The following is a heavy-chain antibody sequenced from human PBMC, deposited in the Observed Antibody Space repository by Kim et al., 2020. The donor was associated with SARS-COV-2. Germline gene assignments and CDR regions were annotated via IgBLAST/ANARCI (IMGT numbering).Heavy chain of an antibody. CDR3: AKDAFGDSSFNWFDP. V-gene: IGHV3-9*01. CDR2: ISWNSGSI. Sequence: GGSLRLSCAASGFTFGDYAMHWVRQAPGQGLEWVSGISWNSGSIGYADSVKGRFTISRDNAKNSLYLQMNSLRAEDTALYYCAKDAFGDSSFNWFDPWGQGTLVTVSS. J-gene: IGHJ5*02. D-gene: IGHD3-22*01. CDR1: GFTFGDYA.